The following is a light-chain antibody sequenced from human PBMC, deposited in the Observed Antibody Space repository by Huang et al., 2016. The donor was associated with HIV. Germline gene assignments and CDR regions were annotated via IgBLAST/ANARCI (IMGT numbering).Light chain of an antibody. J-gene: IGKJ3*01. V-gene: IGKV3-15*01. Sequence: EIVMTQSPATLSVSPGERATLSCRASQSVNNKLAWYQQKRGQAPRLLIYGASTRATGIPSRFSGSGSGTEFTLTISSLQSEDFAFYYCQQYNNWGIFTFGPGTKVDIK. CDR2: GAS. CDR3: QQYNNWGIFT. CDR1: QSVNNK.